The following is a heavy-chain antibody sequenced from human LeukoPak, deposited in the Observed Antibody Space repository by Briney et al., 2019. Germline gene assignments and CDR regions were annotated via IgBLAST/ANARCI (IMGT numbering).Heavy chain of an antibody. D-gene: IGHD2-15*01. V-gene: IGHV4-34*01. J-gene: IGHJ4*01. CDR1: GGSFSGYY. CDR3: ARDRDVDDFDS. Sequence: SETLSLTCAVYGGSFSGYYWSWIRQPPGKGLEWIGEINHSGHTYYNPSLKSRVTTSIDTCKNQLSLNLKSVTAADTAVYYCARDRDVDDFDSWGHGTLVTVSS. CDR2: INHSGHT.